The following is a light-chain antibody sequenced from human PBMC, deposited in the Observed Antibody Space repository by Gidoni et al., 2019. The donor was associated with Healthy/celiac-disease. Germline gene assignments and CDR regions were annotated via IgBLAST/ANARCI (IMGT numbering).Light chain of an antibody. Sequence: DIQMTQPPSSLSASVGDRVTITCHASQDISNYLNWYQQKPGKAPKLLIYDASNLETGVPSRFSGSGSGTDFTFTISSLQPEDIATYYCQQYDNLPPDTFGQGTKLEIK. CDR2: DAS. J-gene: IGKJ2*01. CDR3: QQYDNLPPDT. CDR1: QDISNY. V-gene: IGKV1-33*01.